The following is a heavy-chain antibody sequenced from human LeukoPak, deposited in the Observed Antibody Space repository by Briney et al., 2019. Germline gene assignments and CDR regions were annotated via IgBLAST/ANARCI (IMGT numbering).Heavy chain of an antibody. J-gene: IGHJ5*02. CDR3: ARVGGPGSGWSKYNWFDP. CDR2: IRYDGSNK. CDR1: GFTFSSYG. V-gene: IGHV3-30*02. Sequence: PGGSLRLSCAASGFTFSSYGMHWVRQAPGKGLEWVAFIRYDGSNKYYVDSVKGRFTISRDNSKNTLYLQMNSLRAEDTAVYYCARVGGPGSGWSKYNWFDPWGQGTLVTVSS. D-gene: IGHD6-19*01.